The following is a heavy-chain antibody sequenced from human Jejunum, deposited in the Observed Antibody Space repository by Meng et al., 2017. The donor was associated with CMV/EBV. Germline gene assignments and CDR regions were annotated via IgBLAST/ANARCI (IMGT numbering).Heavy chain of an antibody. CDR1: QYPVTVDG. Sequence: VQLVQSGAEVEKPGASMKVSCKTTQYPVTVDGVGWFRQAPGQGLEWMAWLGAHDGDTSHAPRFQGRVTVTADRPTATAYMELCNLRSDDTAVYYCSIGTLGRRYADYWCQGTLVTVSS. V-gene: IGHV1-18*01. D-gene: IGHD7-27*01. CDR3: SIGTLGRRYADY. J-gene: IGHJ4*02. CDR2: LGAHDGDT.